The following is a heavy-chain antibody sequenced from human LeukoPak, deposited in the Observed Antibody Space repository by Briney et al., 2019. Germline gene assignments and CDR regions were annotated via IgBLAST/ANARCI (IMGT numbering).Heavy chain of an antibody. CDR1: GGTFSSYA. CDR2: IIPIFGTV. J-gene: IGHJ6*03. CDR3: ARVPTVTIYYYYYYMDV. V-gene: IGHV1-69*01. D-gene: IGHD4-11*01. Sequence: AASVKVSCKASGGTFSSYAISWVRQAPGQGLEWMGGIIPIFGTVNYARKFQGRVTITADESTSTAYMELSSLRSEDTAVYYCARVPTVTIYYYYYYMDVWGKGTTVTVSS.